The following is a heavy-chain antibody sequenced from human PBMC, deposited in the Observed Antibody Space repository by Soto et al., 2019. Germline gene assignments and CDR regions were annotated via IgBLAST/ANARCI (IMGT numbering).Heavy chain of an antibody. CDR3: AHQGEILTDDYYSYYYMDV. V-gene: IGHV2-5*02. Sequence: QITLKESGPTLVKPTQTLTLTCTFSGFSISSSGVAVNWIRQPPGKALEWLALIYWDDDKRYSPSLKSRLTITKDTSENQVVLTMTNMDPVDTATYYCAHQGEILTDDYYSYYYMDVWGKGTTVTVSS. CDR2: IYWDDDK. D-gene: IGHD3-9*01. J-gene: IGHJ6*03. CDR1: GFSISSSGVA.